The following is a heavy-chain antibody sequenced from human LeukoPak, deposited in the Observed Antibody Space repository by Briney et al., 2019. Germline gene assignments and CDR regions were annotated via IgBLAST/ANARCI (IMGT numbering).Heavy chain of an antibody. CDR1: GFTFSSYA. Sequence: GGSLRLSCAASGFTFSSYAMSWVRQAPGKGLERVSAISGSGGSTYYADSVKGRFTISRDNSKNTLYLQMNSLRAEDTAVYYCAKDRDWSGGGDYWGQGTLVTVSS. D-gene: IGHD3/OR15-3a*01. CDR2: ISGSGGST. J-gene: IGHJ4*02. V-gene: IGHV3-23*01. CDR3: AKDRDWSGGGDY.